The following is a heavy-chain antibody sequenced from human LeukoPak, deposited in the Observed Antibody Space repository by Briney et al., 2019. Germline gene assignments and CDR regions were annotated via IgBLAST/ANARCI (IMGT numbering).Heavy chain of an antibody. V-gene: IGHV1-24*01. CDR3: ATVGYDSSGYYSIITAFDY. J-gene: IGHJ4*02. CDR1: GYTLTELS. D-gene: IGHD3-22*01. CDR2: FDPEDGET. Sequence: GASVKVSCKVSGYTLTELSMHWVRQAPGKGLEWMGGFDPEDGETIYAQKFQGRVTMTEDTSTDTAYMELSSLRSEDTAVYYCATVGYDSSGYYSIITAFDYWGQGTLVTVSS.